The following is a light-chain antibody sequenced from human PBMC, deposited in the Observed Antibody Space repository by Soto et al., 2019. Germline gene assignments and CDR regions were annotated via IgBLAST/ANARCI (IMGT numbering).Light chain of an antibody. CDR2: AAS. CDR3: LQDYNYPRT. Sequence: AIQMTQSPSSLSASIGDRVTITCRASQGVRNDLAWYQQKPGKAPTVLIYAASTLQSGVPSRLSGSGSGTDFTLTINGMQPEDFATYYCLQDYNYPRTFGQGTKVEI. J-gene: IGKJ1*01. V-gene: IGKV1-6*01. CDR1: QGVRND.